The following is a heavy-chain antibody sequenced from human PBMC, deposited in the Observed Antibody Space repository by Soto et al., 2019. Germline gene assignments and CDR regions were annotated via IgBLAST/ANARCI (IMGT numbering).Heavy chain of an antibody. CDR2: ISAYNGST. J-gene: IGHJ4*02. D-gene: IGHD6-19*01. V-gene: IGHV1-18*01. Sequence: ASVKVSCKASGYTFTSYGISWVRQAPGQGLEWMGWISAYNGSTNYAQKLQGRVTMTTDTSTSTAYMELRSLRSDDTAVYYCARDVAVAGYFDYWGQGTLVTVSS. CDR3: ARDVAVAGYFDY. CDR1: GYTFTSYG.